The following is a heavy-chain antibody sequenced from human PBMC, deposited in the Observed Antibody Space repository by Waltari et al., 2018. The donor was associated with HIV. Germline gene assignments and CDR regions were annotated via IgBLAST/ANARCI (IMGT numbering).Heavy chain of an antibody. CDR3: ASARETMGVDFDS. D-gene: IGHD3-10*01. Sequence: QVQLVQSGAEVKKPGSSVKVSCKASGGAFVSHTFNWVRQAPGQGVEWMGRAIPMLGTAKYARKFQGRVTITADKSPTTAYMELNGLRIDDTAVYYCASARETMGVDFDSWGQGTLVTVS. J-gene: IGHJ5*01. V-gene: IGHV1-69*08. CDR1: GGAFVSHT. CDR2: AIPMLGTA.